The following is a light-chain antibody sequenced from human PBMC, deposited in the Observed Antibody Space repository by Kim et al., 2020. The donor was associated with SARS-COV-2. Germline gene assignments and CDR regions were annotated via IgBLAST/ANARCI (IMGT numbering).Light chain of an antibody. J-gene: IGLJ2*01. CDR2: SND. CDR3: AAWDDSLNGVV. CDR1: SYNIGSNT. V-gene: IGLV1-44*01. Sequence: GQRVTISCSGSSYNIGSNTVNWYQQLPGTAPKLLIYSNDQGPSGVPDRFSGSKSGTSASLAISGLQSEDEADYYCAAWDDSLNGVVFGGGTQLTVL.